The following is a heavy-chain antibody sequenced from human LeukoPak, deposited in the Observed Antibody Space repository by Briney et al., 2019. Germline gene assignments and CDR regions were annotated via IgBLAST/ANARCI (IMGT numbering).Heavy chain of an antibody. Sequence: GGSLRLSCAASGFTFSSYSMNWVRQAPGKGLEWVSYISSSSSMIYYADSVKGRFTISRDNAKNSLYLQMNGLRAEDTAVYYCARDLSPVVRASPMGYWGQGTLVTVSS. CDR1: GFTFSSYS. V-gene: IGHV3-48*01. CDR2: ISSSSSMI. D-gene: IGHD3-10*01. J-gene: IGHJ4*02. CDR3: ARDLSPVVRASPMGY.